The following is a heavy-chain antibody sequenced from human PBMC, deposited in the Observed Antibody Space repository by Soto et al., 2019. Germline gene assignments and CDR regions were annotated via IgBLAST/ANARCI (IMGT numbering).Heavy chain of an antibody. Sequence: GGSLRLSCAASGFTFSGSAMHWVRQASGKGLEWVGRIRSKANSYATAYAASVKGRFTISRDDSKNTAYLQMNSLKTEDTAVYYCTSTTMVYASSDYYFDYWGQGTLVTVSS. CDR1: GFTFSGSA. J-gene: IGHJ4*02. V-gene: IGHV3-73*01. CDR2: IRSKANSYAT. CDR3: TSTTMVYASSDYYFDY. D-gene: IGHD2-8*01.